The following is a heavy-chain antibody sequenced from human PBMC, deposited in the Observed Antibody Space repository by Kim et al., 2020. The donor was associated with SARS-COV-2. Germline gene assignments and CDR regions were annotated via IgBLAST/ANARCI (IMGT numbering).Heavy chain of an antibody. CDR2: INPAGSEE. Sequence: GGSLRLSCAASAFTFRKYWMSWVRQAPGKGLEWVANINPAGSEEQYVGSVMGRFTTSRDNPKNSLYLQMNSLRAEDTAVYFCARDPYQDGTDYYFGAFDIWGRGTMVTVSS. V-gene: IGHV3-7*01. D-gene: IGHD3-9*01. CDR3: ARDPYQDGTDYYFGAFDI. CDR1: AFTFRKYW. J-gene: IGHJ3*02.